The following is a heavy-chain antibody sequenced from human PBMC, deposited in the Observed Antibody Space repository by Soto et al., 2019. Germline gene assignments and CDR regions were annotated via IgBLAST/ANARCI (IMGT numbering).Heavy chain of an antibody. D-gene: IGHD5-18*01. J-gene: IGHJ4*02. V-gene: IGHV4-59*01. CDR2: IYYTGST. Sequence: QVQLQESGPGLVKPSETLSLTCTVSGGSISSDHWSWIRQPPGKGLEWIGYIYYTGSTNYNPSLKSRVTISVDTSKNQFSLKLSSVTAADTAVYYCARAPIVDTARFDYWGQGTLVTVSS. CDR3: ARAPIVDTARFDY. CDR1: GGSISSDH.